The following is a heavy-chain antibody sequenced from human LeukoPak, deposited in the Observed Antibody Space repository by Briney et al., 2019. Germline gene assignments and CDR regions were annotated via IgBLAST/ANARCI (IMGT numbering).Heavy chain of an antibody. D-gene: IGHD6-19*01. CDR2: IYCSGNT. CDR3: ARHHATSGHTFDY. Sequence: SETLSLTCTVSGGSISSSSYYWGWIRQPPGKGLEWIGSIYCSGNTYYNPSLKSRVTISVDTSKNQFSLKLSSVTAADTAVYYCARHHATSGHTFDYWGQGTLVTVSS. J-gene: IGHJ4*02. CDR1: GGSISSSSYY. V-gene: IGHV4-39*01.